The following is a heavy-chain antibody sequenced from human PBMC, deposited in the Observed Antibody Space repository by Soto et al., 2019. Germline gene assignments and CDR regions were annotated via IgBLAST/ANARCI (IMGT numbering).Heavy chain of an antibody. J-gene: IGHJ5*02. CDR2: IYTSGST. CDR3: ARDRPSEGELLPRWFDP. V-gene: IGHV4-4*07. D-gene: IGHD1-26*01. Sequence: QVQLQESGPGLVKPSETLSLTCTVSGGSISSYYWSWIRQPAGKGLEWIGRIYTSGSTNYNPSLKSRVTMSVDTSKIQFSLKLSSVTAADAAVYYCARDRPSEGELLPRWFDPWGQGTLVTVSS. CDR1: GGSISSYY.